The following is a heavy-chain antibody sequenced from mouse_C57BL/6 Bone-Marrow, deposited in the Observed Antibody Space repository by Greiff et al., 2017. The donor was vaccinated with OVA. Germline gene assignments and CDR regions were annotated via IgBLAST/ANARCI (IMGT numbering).Heavy chain of an antibody. CDR1: GFSLTSYG. D-gene: IGHD1-1*01. CDR2: IWSGGST. J-gene: IGHJ3*01. V-gene: IGHV2-2*01. CDR3: ARGYYGSSRAWFAY. Sequence: VQGVESGPGLVQPSQSLSITCTVSGFSLTSYGVHWVRQSPGKGLEWLGVIWSGGSTDYNAAFISRLSISKDNSKSQVFFKMNSLQADDTAIYYCARGYYGSSRAWFAYWGQGTLVTVSA.